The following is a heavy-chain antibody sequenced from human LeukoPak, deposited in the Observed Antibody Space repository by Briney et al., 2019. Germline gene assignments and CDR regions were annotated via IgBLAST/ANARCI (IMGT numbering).Heavy chain of an antibody. J-gene: IGHJ6*03. CDR2: INHSGST. D-gene: IGHD5-18*01. V-gene: IGHV4-34*01. CDR1: GGSFSGYY. CDR3: ARVGYSYVINDWSRTGLGAYPTKYYYHMDV. Sequence: PSETLSLTCAVNGGSFSGYYWSWIRQPPGKGLEWIGEINHSGSTNYKPFLKTRVTISGDTSKNQFSLKLSSVTAAYTAVYFCARVGYSYVINDWSRTGLGAYPTKYYYHMDVWGKGTTVTVSS.